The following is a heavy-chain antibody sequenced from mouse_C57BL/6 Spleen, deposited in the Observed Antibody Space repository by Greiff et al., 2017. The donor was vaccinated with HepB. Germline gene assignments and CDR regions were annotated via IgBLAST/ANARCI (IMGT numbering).Heavy chain of an antibody. D-gene: IGHD1-1*01. J-gene: IGHJ2*01. Sequence: EVKLMESGGGLVQPGGSLKLSCAASGFTFSDYYMYWVRQTPEKRLEWVAYISNGGGSTYYPDTVKGRFTISRDNAKNTLYLQMSRLKSEDTAMYYCARGGNYFSTPYFDYWGQGTTLTVSS. V-gene: IGHV5-12*01. CDR1: GFTFSDYY. CDR2: ISNGGGST. CDR3: ARGGNYFSTPYFDY.